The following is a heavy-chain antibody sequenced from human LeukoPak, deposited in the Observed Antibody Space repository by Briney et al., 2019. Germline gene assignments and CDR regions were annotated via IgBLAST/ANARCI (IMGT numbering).Heavy chain of an antibody. CDR1: GFTFSTYS. J-gene: IGHJ4*02. CDR2: ISSSGSTI. V-gene: IGHV3-48*04. Sequence: GGSLRLSCAASGFTFSTYSMNWVRQAPGKGLEWVPYISSSGSTIYYADSVKGRFTISRDNANNSLYLQMNSLRAEDTALYYCARPASTSPLGYWGQGTLVTVSS. CDR3: ARPASTSPLGY.